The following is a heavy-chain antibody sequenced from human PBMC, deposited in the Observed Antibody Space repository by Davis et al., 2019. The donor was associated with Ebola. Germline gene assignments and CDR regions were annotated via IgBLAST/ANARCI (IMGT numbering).Heavy chain of an antibody. V-gene: IGHV4-61*08. CDR2: IYYSGST. J-gene: IGHJ5*02. CDR1: GGSISSGGYY. Sequence: SQTLSLTCAVSGGSISSGGYYWSWIRQPPGKGLEWIGYIYYSGSTNYNPSLKSRVTISVDTSKNQFSLKLSSVTAADTAVYYCARETRGWWFDPWGQGTLVTVSS. D-gene: IGHD2-15*01. CDR3: ARETRGWWFDP.